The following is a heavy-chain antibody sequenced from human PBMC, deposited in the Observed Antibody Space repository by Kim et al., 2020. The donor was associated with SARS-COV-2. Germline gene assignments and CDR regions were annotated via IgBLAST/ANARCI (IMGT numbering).Heavy chain of an antibody. CDR2: INHSGST. CDR3: ARSLGWYSSGWYRTYYFD. V-gene: IGHV4-34*01. D-gene: IGHD6-19*01. CDR1: GGSFSGYY. J-gene: IGHJ4*01. Sequence: SETLSLICAVYGGSFSGYYWSWIRQPPGKGLEWIGEINHSGSTNYNPSLKSRVTISVDTSKNQFSLKLSSVTAADTAVYYCARSLGWYSSGWYRTYYFD.